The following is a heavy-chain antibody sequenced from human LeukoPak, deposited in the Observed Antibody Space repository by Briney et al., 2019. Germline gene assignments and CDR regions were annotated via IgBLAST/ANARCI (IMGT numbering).Heavy chain of an antibody. CDR3: ARAFKLPNYYYYMDV. D-gene: IGHD2-15*01. Sequence: ASVKVSCKASGYIFTGYYIHWVRQAPGQGLEWMGWINPNSGGTNYAQKFQGRVTMTRDTSISTAYMELSRLRSDDTAVYYCARAFKLPNYYYYMDVWGKGTTVTISS. CDR2: INPNSGGT. CDR1: GYIFTGYY. V-gene: IGHV1-2*02. J-gene: IGHJ6*03.